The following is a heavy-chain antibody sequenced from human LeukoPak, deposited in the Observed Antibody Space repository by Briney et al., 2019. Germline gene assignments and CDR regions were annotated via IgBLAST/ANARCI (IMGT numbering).Heavy chain of an antibody. V-gene: IGHV3-30*18. J-gene: IGHJ4*02. D-gene: IGHD6-19*01. CDR2: ISYDGSNK. CDR1: GFRFSSYG. CDR3: VKDGMAVAGTAPLDH. Sequence: PGRSLRLSCAASGFRFSSYGMHWVRQAPGKGLEWVAVISYDGSNKYYADSVKGRFTVSRDNSKNTLYLQMSSLRPEDAAVYYCVKDGMAVAGTAPLDHWGQGILVTVSS.